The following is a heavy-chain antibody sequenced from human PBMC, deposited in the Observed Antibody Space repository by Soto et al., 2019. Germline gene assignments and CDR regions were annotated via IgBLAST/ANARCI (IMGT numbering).Heavy chain of an antibody. Sequence: QVQLVESGGGVVQPGRSLRLSCAASGFTFSSYGMHWVRQAPGKGLEWVAVIWYDGSNKYYADSVKGRFTISRDNSKNQLYLEMNSLRGEDTAVYLCAGDFNGGNPDWGQGTLVTVSS. V-gene: IGHV3-33*01. CDR3: AGDFNGGNPD. D-gene: IGHD2-15*01. CDR2: IWYDGSNK. CDR1: GFTFSSYG. J-gene: IGHJ4*02.